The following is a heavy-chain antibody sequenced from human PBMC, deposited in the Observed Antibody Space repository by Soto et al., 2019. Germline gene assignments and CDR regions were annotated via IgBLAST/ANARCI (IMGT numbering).Heavy chain of an antibody. V-gene: IGHV3-30*18. CDR3: AKETIAVAGPNFFDF. J-gene: IGHJ4*02. D-gene: IGHD6-19*01. Sequence: PGGSLKLSXAGSGSNFCDYGMPWVRHTPRKGLEWVAVIGNDGAARFYGDSVKGRFSISRDNSRSTFYLQMNSLRPEDTAMYYCAKETIAVAGPNFFDFWGQGTQVTVSS. CDR1: GSNFCDYG. CDR2: IGNDGAAR.